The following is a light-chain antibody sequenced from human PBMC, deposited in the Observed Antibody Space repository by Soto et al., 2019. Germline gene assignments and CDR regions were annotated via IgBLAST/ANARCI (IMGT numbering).Light chain of an antibody. CDR1: QSVASGH. CDR2: GAS. J-gene: IGKJ4*01. CDR3: QQRNDWPIT. Sequence: DNLFSRSPGTQCLYGGEKATLSCTASQSVASGHVVWYRQRPGQAPSLLIFGASNRATGIPARFSGSASGTDFTLAINRLESEDFAVYQCQQRNDWPITCGGGTKVDIK. V-gene: IGKV3-11*01.